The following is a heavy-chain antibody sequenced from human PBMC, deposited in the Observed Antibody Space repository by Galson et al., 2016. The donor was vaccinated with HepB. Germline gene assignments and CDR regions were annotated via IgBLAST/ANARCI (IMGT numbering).Heavy chain of an antibody. CDR3: ARVRNPSGYFYYGLDV. Sequence: SLRLSCAVSGFDLSNYEMNWVRQAPGKGLEWLSYSRYSGTTYYADSVKGRLTISRDYSKNTISLQVNNLRTEDTGVYFCARVRNPSGYFYYGLDVWGKGTTSTFSA. CDR2: SRYSGTT. J-gene: IGHJ6*04. D-gene: IGHD1-14*01. CDR1: GFDLSNYE. V-gene: IGHV3-48*03.